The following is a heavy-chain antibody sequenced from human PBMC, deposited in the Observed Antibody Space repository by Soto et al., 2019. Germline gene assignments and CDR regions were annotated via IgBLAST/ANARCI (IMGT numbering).Heavy chain of an antibody. V-gene: IGHV1-2*02. CDR2: INPDSGDT. CDR3: ARDRGNMVAIFHHYYGMDV. J-gene: IGHJ6*02. CDR1: GSAFTGQY. D-gene: IGHD3-3*02. Sequence: ASVKVSCKASGSAFTGQYMHWVRQAPGQGLEWMGWINPDSGDTKYAQKFQGRVTMTRDTSISTVYMELSRLKSDDTAVYYCARDRGNMVAIFHHYYGMDVWGQGTTVTVSS.